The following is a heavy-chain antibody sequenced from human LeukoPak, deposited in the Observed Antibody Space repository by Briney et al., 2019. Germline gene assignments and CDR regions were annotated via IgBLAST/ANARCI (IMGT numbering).Heavy chain of an antibody. CDR1: GYTFTGFG. D-gene: IGHD3-3*01. CDR2: ISVYTGNR. CDR3: ARTPPVFAVITLDF. V-gene: IGHV1-18*01. Sequence: ASVKVSCKASGYTFTGFGISWVRQAPGQGLEWMGWISVYTGNRKYARKFQGRVSTTTDTSTNTAYMELGSLGSDDTAVYYCARTPPVFAVITLDFWGQGTTVTVSS. J-gene: IGHJ6*02.